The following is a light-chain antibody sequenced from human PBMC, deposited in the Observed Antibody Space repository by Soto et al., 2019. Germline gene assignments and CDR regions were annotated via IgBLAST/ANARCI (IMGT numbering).Light chain of an antibody. V-gene: IGLV2-8*01. CDR1: SSDVGAYIY. Sequence: QSALTQPPSASGSPGQSVTISCTGTSSDVGAYIYVSWFQQHPGKAPKLMIFDVSKRPSGVPDRFSGSKSGNTASLTVSGLQAEDEADYYCSSCTVSNTWVFGGGTKLTVL. CDR3: SSCTVSNTWV. J-gene: IGLJ3*02. CDR2: DVS.